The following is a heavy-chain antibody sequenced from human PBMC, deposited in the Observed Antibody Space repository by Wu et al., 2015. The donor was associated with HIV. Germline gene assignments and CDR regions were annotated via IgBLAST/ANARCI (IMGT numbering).Heavy chain of an antibody. CDR2: MNPNSGNT. J-gene: IGHJ4*02. CDR3: ARGRRDY. V-gene: IGHV1-8*02. Sequence: QVQLVQSGAEVKKPGASVKVSCKASGYTFTGYYMHWVRQAPGQGLEWMGWMNPNSGNTGYAQKFQGRVTMTRNTSISTAHMELSSLRSEDTAVYYCARGRRDYWGQGTPGHPSPQ. CDR1: GYTFTGYY.